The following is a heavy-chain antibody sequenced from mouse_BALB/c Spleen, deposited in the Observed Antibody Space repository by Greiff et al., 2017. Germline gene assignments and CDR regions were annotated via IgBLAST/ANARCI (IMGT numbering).Heavy chain of an antibody. CDR1: GYSITSGYY. V-gene: IGHV3-6*02. D-gene: IGHD1-1*01. CDR3: AREDYGDFDY. Sequence: EVQLQESGPGLVKPSQSLSLTCSVTGYSITSGYYWNWIRQFPGNKLEWMGYISYDGSNNYNPSLKNRISITRDTSKNQFFLKLNSVTTEDTATYYCAREDYGDFDYWGQGTTLTVSS. J-gene: IGHJ2*01. CDR2: ISYDGSN.